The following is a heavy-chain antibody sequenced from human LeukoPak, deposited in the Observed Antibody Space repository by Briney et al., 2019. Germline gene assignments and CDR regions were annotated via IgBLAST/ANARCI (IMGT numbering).Heavy chain of an antibody. J-gene: IGHJ5*02. Sequence: HPGGSPRLSCAASGFTFSSYAMHWVRQAPGKGLEYVSAISSNGGSTYYANSVKGRFTISRDNSKNTLYLQMGSLRAEDMAVYYCARDFVAEGRGWFDPWGQGTLVTVSS. D-gene: IGHD2-15*01. CDR2: ISSNGGST. CDR3: ARDFVAEGRGWFDP. V-gene: IGHV3-64*01. CDR1: GFTFSSYA.